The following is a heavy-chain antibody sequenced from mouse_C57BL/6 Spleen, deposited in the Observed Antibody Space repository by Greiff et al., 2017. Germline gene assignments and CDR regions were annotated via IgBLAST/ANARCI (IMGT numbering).Heavy chain of an antibody. CDR3: GSRTGSSDFDG. D-gene: IGHD4-1*01. Sequence: VQLQQPGAELVKPGASVKLSCKASGYTFTSYWMPWVKQRPGQGLEWIGEIDPSDSYTNYNQKFKGKATLTVDTASSTAYMQLSSLTSEDSADYYRGSRTGSSDFDGWGTGTTVTVSS. J-gene: IGHJ1*03. CDR2: IDPSDSYT. V-gene: IGHV1-50*01. CDR1: GYTFTSYW.